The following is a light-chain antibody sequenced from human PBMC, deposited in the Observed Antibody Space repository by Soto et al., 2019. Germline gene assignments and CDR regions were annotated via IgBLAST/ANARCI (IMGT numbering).Light chain of an antibody. CDR2: EVS. Sequence: QSVLTQPPSASGSPGQSVTISCTGSSSDVGGYNYVSWYQQHPGKAPKLMIYEVSKRPSGVPDRFSGSKSDNTASLTVSGLQAEDEADYYCRSYAGSNNYVFGTGNRVTVL. CDR3: RSYAGSNNYV. J-gene: IGLJ1*01. V-gene: IGLV2-8*01. CDR1: SSDVGGYNY.